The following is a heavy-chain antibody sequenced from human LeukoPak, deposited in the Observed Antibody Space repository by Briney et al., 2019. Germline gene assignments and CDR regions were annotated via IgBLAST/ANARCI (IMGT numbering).Heavy chain of an antibody. CDR1: GFTFSSYE. D-gene: IGHD5-12*01. V-gene: IGHV3-48*03. CDR2: ISSRGSTI. J-gene: IGHJ4*02. Sequence: GGSLRLSCAASGFTFSSYEMNCVRQAPGKGREWVSYISSRGSTIYYAYSVKGRFTISRDNSKDTLYLQMTSLRAEDTAVYYCARPAASKKDIVATIGWVYFDYWGQGTLVTVSS. CDR3: ARPAASKKDIVATIGWVYFDY.